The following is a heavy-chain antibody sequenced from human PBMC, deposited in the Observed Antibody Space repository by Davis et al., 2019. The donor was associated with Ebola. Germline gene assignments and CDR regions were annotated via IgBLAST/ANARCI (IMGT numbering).Heavy chain of an antibody. CDR2: INTNTGNP. V-gene: IGHV7-4-1*02. CDR3: ARGDWFDP. CDR1: GYTFTSYA. J-gene: IGHJ5*02. Sequence: ASVKVSCKASGYTFTSYAMNWVRQAPGQGLEWMGWINTNTGNPTYAQGFTGRFVFSLDTSVSTAYLQITSLMPDYTAVYYCARGDWFDPWGQGTLVTVSS.